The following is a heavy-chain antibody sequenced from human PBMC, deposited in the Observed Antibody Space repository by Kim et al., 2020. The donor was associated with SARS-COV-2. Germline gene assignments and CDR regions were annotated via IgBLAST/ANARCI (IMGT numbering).Heavy chain of an antibody. V-gene: IGHV4-34*01. D-gene: IGHD6-19*01. J-gene: IGHJ4*02. CDR3: ARVRGSSGWEKLFDY. Sequence: PALKSRVTISVDTSKNQFSLKLSSVTAADTAVYYCARVRGSSGWEKLFDYWGQGTLVTVSS.